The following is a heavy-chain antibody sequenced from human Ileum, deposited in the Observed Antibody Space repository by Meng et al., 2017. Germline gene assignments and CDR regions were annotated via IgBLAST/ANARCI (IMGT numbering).Heavy chain of an antibody. CDR3: ASDPNWSTT. CDR1: RSIFDSYD. J-gene: IGHJ5*02. V-gene: IGHV3-21*02. Sequence: AQLVESGGGLVKPGGSLRLFCVVSRSIFDSYDMTWIRQAPGKGPEWVASMGLGHSHGSYADSVIGRFTVSRDNAKTSFFLQMNSLRAEDTAIYYCASDPNWSTTWGQGTLVTVSS. CDR2: MGLGHSHG.